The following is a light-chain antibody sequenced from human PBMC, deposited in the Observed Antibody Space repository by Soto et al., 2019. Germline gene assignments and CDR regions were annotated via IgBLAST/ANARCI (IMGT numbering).Light chain of an antibody. V-gene: IGKV2-28*01. CDR2: MGS. CDR1: LSLLNSNGYYS. J-gene: IGKJ4*01. CDR3: MQALQLPLT. Sequence: DIVMTQSPLFLPVTPGEPASISCRSSLSLLNSNGYYSLDWYLQKPGQSPQLLIYMGSNRASGVPDRFSGSGSGTDFTLKISRVEAEDVGVYYCMQALQLPLTFGGGTKVGIK.